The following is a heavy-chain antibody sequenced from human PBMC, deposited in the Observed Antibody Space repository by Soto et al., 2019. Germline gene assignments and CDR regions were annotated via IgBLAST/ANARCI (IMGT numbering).Heavy chain of an antibody. CDR2: INAGNGNT. CDR1: GYTFTSYA. CDR3: ARGVAGPLHWFDP. J-gene: IGHJ5*02. D-gene: IGHD6-19*01. Sequence: QVQLVQSGAEVKKPGASVKVSCKASGYTFTSYAMHWVRQAPGQRLEWMGWINAGNGNTKYTQKFQGRVTITRDTSASTAYMELSSLRSEDTAVYYCARGVAGPLHWFDPWGQGTLVTVSS. V-gene: IGHV1-3*01.